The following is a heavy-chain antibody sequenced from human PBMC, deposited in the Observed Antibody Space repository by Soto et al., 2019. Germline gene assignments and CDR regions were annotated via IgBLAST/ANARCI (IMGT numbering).Heavy chain of an antibody. CDR3: ARSAAVIVGYAFET. V-gene: IGHV3-66*01. Sequence: EGQVMESGGDLVQPGGSLRLSFEAAGFTVGRNYMSWVRQAPGKGLECVSVVYTNGNTYFADSVKGRFTVSRDNSRNTLYLQMNSLRVEDTAVYFCARSAAVIVGYAFETWGPGTMVTVSS. D-gene: IGHD3-22*01. CDR1: GFTVGRNY. CDR2: VYTNGNT. J-gene: IGHJ3*02.